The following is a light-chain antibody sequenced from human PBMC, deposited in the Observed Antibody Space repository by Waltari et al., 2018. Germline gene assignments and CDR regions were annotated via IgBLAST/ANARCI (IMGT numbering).Light chain of an antibody. Sequence: QSALTQPASVSGSPGQSITISCTGTIHDIGYSNFVSWYQQHPGKAPRLIIFDVTRWPSGVSHRFSGSKSGSAASRTISGLQAEDEADYYCASYTNTNTIIFGEGTKVAVL. CDR1: IHDIGYSNF. CDR2: DVT. CDR3: ASYTNTNTII. J-gene: IGLJ2*01. V-gene: IGLV2-14*03.